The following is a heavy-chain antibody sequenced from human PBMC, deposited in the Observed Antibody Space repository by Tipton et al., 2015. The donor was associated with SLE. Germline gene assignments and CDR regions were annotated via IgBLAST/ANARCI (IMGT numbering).Heavy chain of an antibody. D-gene: IGHD6-13*01. CDR1: GGSISSGSYY. CDR2: IYSRGST. J-gene: IGHJ4*02. CDR3: ARQGPYSSSSTGFDY. Sequence: TLSLTCTVSGGSISSGSYYWSWIRQSAGRGLEWIGRIYSRGSTNYNPSLRSRVTISADASKNHFSLNLSSVTAADTAVYYCARQGPYSSSSTGFDYWGQGTLVTVSS. V-gene: IGHV4-61*02.